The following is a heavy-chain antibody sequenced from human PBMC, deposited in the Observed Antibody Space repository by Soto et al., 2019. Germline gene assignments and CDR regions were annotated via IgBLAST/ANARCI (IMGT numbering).Heavy chain of an antibody. D-gene: IGHD2-21*02. J-gene: IGHJ4*02. CDR1: GDTFTSYA. V-gene: IGHV1-3*01. CDR3: ARIIVVVTALDY. Sequence: ASVEVSCKASGDTFTSYAMHWVRQAPGQRLEWMGWINAGNGNTKYSQKFQGRVTITRDTSASTAYMELSSLRSEDTAVYYCARIIVVVTALDYWGQGTLVTVSS. CDR2: INAGNGNT.